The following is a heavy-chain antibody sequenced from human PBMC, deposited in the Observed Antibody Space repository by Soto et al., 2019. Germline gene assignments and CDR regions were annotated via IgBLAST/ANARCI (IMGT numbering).Heavy chain of an antibody. V-gene: IGHV3-23*01. CDR3: AKESKARDYIWGSYRYIWYYFDY. Sequence: GGSLRLSCAASGFTFSSYAMSWVRQAPGKGLEWVSAISGSGGSTYYADSVKGRFTISRDNSKNTLYLQMNSLRAEDTAVYYCAKESKARDYIWGSYRYIWYYFDYWGQGTLVTVSS. CDR1: GFTFSSYA. CDR2: ISGSGGST. D-gene: IGHD3-16*02. J-gene: IGHJ4*02.